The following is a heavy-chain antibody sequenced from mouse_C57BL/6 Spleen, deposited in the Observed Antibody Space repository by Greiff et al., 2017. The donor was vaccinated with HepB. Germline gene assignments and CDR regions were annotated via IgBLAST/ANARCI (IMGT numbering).Heavy chain of an antibody. CDR3: ANWDY. V-gene: IGHV3-6*01. CDR2: ISYDGSN. D-gene: IGHD4-1*01. Sequence: EVKLQESGPGLVKPSQSLSLTCSVTGYSITSGYYWNWIRQFPGNKLEWMGYISYDGSNNYNPSLKNRISITRDTSKNQFLLKLNSVTTEDTATYYCANWDYWGQGTTLTVSS. CDR1: GYSITSGYY. J-gene: IGHJ2*01.